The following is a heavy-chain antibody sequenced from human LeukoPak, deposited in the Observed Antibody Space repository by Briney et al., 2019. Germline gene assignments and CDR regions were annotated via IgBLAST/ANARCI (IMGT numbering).Heavy chain of an antibody. V-gene: IGHV3-53*01. Sequence: PGGSLRLSCAASGFHFSSYVLHWVRQPPGKGLQWVSVIYGDGDTYYTDSVKGRFTISRDNSKNTINLQMNSLRAEDTAMYYCVRGSRSWFDTFDIWGQGTMVTVSS. J-gene: IGHJ3*02. CDR1: GFHFSSYV. CDR3: VRGSRSWFDTFDI. CDR2: IYGDGDT. D-gene: IGHD6-13*01.